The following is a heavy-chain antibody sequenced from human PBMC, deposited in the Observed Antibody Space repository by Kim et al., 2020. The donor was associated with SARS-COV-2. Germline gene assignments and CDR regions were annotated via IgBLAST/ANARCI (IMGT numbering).Heavy chain of an antibody. V-gene: IGHV3-7*01. Sequence: GGSLRLSCAASGFTFSSYWMSWVRQAPGKGLEWVANIKQDGSEKYYVDSVKGRFTISRDNAKNSLYLQMNSLRAEDTAVYYCARDVHDYGDTGADAFDIWGQGTMVTVSS. CDR3: ARDVHDYGDTGADAFDI. D-gene: IGHD4-17*01. J-gene: IGHJ3*02. CDR1: GFTFSSYW. CDR2: IKQDGSEK.